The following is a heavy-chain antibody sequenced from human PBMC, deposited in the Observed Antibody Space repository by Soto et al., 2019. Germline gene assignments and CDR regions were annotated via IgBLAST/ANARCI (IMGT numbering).Heavy chain of an antibody. Sequence: LRLSCATSGFAFSTYAMTWVRQVPGRGLEWVSTILPDETGFYTVSVKGRFTISRDNFRGILYLQMNDLWVEDAAIYFCAKDRLPTSGQRFYFDSWGQGSLVTVSS. CDR1: GFAFSTYA. J-gene: IGHJ4*02. V-gene: IGHV3-23*01. CDR2: ILPDETG. D-gene: IGHD2-15*01. CDR3: AKDRLPTSGQRFYFDS.